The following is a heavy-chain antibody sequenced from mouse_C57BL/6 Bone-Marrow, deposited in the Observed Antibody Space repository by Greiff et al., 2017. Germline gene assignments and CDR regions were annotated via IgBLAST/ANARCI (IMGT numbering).Heavy chain of an antibody. J-gene: IGHJ2*01. D-gene: IGHD5-1*01. CDR1: GYTFTSYW. V-gene: IGHV1-69*01. CDR3: AREGTYEREDD. Sequence: VQLQQPGAELVMPGASVKLSCKASGYTFTSYWMHWVKQRPGQGLEWIGEIDPSDSYTNYNQKFKGKSTLNVDKSSSTAYMLLSGLTSEDSAVYYCAREGTYEREDDWGKGTTLTVSS. CDR2: IDPSDSYT.